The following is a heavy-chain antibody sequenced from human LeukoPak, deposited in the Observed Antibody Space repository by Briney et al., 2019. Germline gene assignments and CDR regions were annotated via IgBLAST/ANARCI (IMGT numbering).Heavy chain of an antibody. Sequence: GGCLRLSCAASGFTFSSYSMNWVRQAPGKGLEWLSYISGDSRTISYADSVKGRFTISKDNAKNTLYLQMNSLRDEDTAVYYCAKRGHYSINWYHYFDYWGQGTLVTVSS. CDR2: ISGDSRTI. D-gene: IGHD6-13*01. V-gene: IGHV3-48*02. J-gene: IGHJ4*02. CDR3: AKRGHYSINWYHYFDY. CDR1: GFTFSSYS.